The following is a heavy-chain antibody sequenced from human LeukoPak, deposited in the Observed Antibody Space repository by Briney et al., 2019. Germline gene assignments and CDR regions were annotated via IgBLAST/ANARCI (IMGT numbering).Heavy chain of an antibody. D-gene: IGHD3-10*01. CDR2: ISGSGGST. CDR3: AKTGSVRGGY. Sequence: GGSLRLSCAASGLIFSSYGMSWVRQAPGKGLEWVSSISGSGGSTYSADSVKGRFTISRDNSKNTLYLQMNSLRAEDTAVYYCAKTGSVRGGYWGQGTLVTVSS. J-gene: IGHJ4*02. V-gene: IGHV3-23*01. CDR1: GLIFSSYG.